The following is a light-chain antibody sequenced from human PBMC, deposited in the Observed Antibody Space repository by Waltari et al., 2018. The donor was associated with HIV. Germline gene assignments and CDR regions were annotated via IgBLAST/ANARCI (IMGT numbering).Light chain of an antibody. J-gene: IGKJ4*01. Sequence: EIGLTQSPATLSLSPGERASLSCRASQSVSTYLGWYQQRPGQAPRLLIDDASSRATGIPARFSGSGSGTDFTLTISSLQPADFAVYYCQQRSNWPRSTFGGGTTVEIK. CDR1: QSVSTY. CDR3: QQRSNWPRST. CDR2: DAS. V-gene: IGKV3-11*01.